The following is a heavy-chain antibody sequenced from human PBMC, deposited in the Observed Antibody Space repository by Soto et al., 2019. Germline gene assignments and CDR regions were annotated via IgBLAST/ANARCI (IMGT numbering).Heavy chain of an antibody. CDR1: GYTFTSYG. D-gene: IGHD3-10*01. CDR2: ITANNVNT. J-gene: IGHJ4*02. CDR3: ARDMGGYYFXPNDY. V-gene: IGHV1-18*01. Sequence: ASVKVSCKTSGYTFTSYGISWVRQAPGQGREWMGWITANNVNTNYAQKFQGRVTMTTDTSTATAYMELRSLRSDDTAVYYCARDMGGYYFXPNDYWGQGT.